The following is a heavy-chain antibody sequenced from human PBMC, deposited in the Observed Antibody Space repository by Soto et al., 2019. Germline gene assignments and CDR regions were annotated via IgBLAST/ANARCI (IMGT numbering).Heavy chain of an antibody. J-gene: IGHJ6*02. V-gene: IGHV1-69*01. D-gene: IGHD4-4*01. CDR2: IIPIFGTA. Sequence: QVQLVQSGAEVKKPGSSVKVSCKASGGTFSSYAINWVRQAPGQGLEWMGGIIPIFGTANYAQKFQGRVTITADESTSTAYMELSSLRSEDTAVYYCAPRNSNYEACYYYYGMDVWGQGTTVTVSS. CDR1: GGTFSSYA. CDR3: APRNSNYEACYYYYGMDV.